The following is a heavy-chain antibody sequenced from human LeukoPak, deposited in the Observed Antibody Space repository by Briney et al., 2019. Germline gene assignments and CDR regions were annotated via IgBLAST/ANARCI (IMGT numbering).Heavy chain of an antibody. Sequence: ASVKVSCKVPGYTLTELSMHWGRQAPGKALGWRGGFDTEDGETIYAQKFQGRVTMTEDTSTDTAYMELSSLRSEDTAVYYCATETSGWFVFDYWGQGTMVTVSS. CDR2: FDTEDGET. V-gene: IGHV1-24*01. J-gene: IGHJ4*02. D-gene: IGHD6-19*01. CDR1: GYTLTELS. CDR3: ATETSGWFVFDY.